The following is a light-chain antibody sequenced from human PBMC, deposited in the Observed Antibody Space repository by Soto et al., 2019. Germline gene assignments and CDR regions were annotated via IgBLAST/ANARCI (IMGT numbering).Light chain of an antibody. CDR3: QQYGSSPVT. CDR2: GAS. CDR1: QTVSTNF. J-gene: IGKJ1*01. Sequence: EIVLTQSPGTLSLSPGERATLSCRASQTVSTNFLAWYQQKPGQAPSLLIYGASSRATGIPDRFSGSGSGTDLTLSISRLEPEDFAVYYCQQYGSSPVTFGQGTKVEIK. V-gene: IGKV3-20*01.